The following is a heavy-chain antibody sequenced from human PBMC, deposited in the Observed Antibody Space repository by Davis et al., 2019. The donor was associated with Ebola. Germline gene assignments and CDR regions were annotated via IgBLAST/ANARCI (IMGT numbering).Heavy chain of an antibody. CDR2: LDPGDSDT. CDR1: GYSFTTYW. J-gene: IGHJ4*02. CDR3: ARQSSGDYFDY. V-gene: IGHV5-51*01. D-gene: IGHD4-17*01. Sequence: GESLKISCQGSGYSFTTYWIGWVRQLPGKGLEWMGILDPGDSDTRYSPSFQGQVTISADKSISTAYLQWSSLKASDTAIYYCARQSSGDYFDYWGQGTLVTVSS.